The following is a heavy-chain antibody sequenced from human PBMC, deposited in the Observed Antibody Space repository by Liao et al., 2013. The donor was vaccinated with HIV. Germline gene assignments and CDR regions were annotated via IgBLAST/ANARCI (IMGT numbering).Heavy chain of an antibody. CDR1: GGSISSYY. CDR3: ARERGFFDN. V-gene: IGHV4-4*07. J-gene: IGHJ4*02. D-gene: IGHD3-10*01. Sequence: QVNLQESGPGLVKPSETLSLTCTVSGGSISSYYWSWIRQPAGKGLEWIGRISTSGSASYNLSLKSRVSMSWDSSRSRFSLNLNSVSAADTAVYYCARERGFFDNWGQGILVSASS. CDR2: ISTSGSA.